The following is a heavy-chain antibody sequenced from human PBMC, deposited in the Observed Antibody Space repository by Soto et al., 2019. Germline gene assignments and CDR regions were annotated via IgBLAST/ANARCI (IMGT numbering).Heavy chain of an antibody. CDR3: AKNLWDYGDYGY. V-gene: IGHV3-66*01. CDR1: GFTFSSYS. CDR2: IYSGGST. J-gene: IGHJ4*02. D-gene: IGHD4-17*01. Sequence: EVQLVESGGGLVKPGGSLRLSCAASGFTFSSYSMNWVRQAPGKGLEWVSVIYSGGSTYYADSVKGRFTISRDNSKNTLYLQMNSLRAEDTAVYYCAKNLWDYGDYGYWGQGTLVTVSS.